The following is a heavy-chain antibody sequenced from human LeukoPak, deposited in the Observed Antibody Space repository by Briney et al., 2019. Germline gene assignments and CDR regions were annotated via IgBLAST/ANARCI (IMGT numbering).Heavy chain of an antibody. V-gene: IGHV4-39*07. J-gene: IGHJ4*02. CDR3: ARGLTIYYFDY. CDR2: IYYSGST. D-gene: IGHD3-3*02. CDR1: GGSISSSSYY. Sequence: SETLSLTCTVSGGSISSSSYYWGWIRQPPGKGLEWIGSIYYSGSTYYDPSLKSRVTISVDTSKNQFSLKLSSVTAADTAVYYCARGLTIYYFDYWGQGTQVTVSS.